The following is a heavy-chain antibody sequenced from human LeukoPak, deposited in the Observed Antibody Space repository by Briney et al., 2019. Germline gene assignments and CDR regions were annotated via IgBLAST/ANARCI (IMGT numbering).Heavy chain of an antibody. CDR1: GFTFSDYY. CDR2: ISKTDSST. Sequence: GGSLRLSCTASGFTFSDYYMSWIRQAPGKGLEWVSYISKTDSSTNYADSVRGRFTISRDDAKSSLYLQMNSLRAEDTAVYYCARVMGSYATHYWGQGTLVTVSS. J-gene: IGHJ4*02. D-gene: IGHD3-16*01. CDR3: ARVMGSYATHY. V-gene: IGHV3-11*04.